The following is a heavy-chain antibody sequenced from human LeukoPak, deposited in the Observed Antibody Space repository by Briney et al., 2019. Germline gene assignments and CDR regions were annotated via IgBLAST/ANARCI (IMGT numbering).Heavy chain of an antibody. J-gene: IGHJ4*02. CDR2: ISWNSGSI. Sequence: PGRSLRLSCAASGFTFDDYAMHWVRQAPGKGLEWVSGISWNSGSIGYADSVKGRFTISRDNAKISLYLQMNSLRAEDTALYYCAKWDVAAPDYWGQGTLVTVSS. V-gene: IGHV3-9*01. CDR1: GFTFDDYA. D-gene: IGHD6-13*01. CDR3: AKWDVAAPDY.